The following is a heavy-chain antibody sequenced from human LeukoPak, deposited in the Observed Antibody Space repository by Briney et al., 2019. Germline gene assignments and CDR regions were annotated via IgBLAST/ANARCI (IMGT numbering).Heavy chain of an antibody. D-gene: IGHD2-2*01. Sequence: PSETLSLTCPVSGGSISSYYWSWIRQPPGKGLEWIGYIYYSGSTNYNPSLKSRVTISVDTSKNQFSLKLSSVTAADSALYYCARLGRTSYWYFDLWGRGTLVTVSS. CDR3: ARLGRTSYWYFDL. V-gene: IGHV4-59*08. CDR1: GGSISSYY. J-gene: IGHJ2*01. CDR2: IYYSGST.